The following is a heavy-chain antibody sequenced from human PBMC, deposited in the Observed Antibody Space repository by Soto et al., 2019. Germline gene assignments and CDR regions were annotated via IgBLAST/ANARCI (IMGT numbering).Heavy chain of an antibody. D-gene: IGHD3-10*01. CDR3: AIELWFDSSA. V-gene: IGHV3-30-3*01. CDR2: ISYDGSNK. CDR1: GFTFSSYA. J-gene: IGHJ5*02. Sequence: QVQLVESGGGVVQPGRSLRLSCAASGFTFSSYAMHWVRQAPGKGLEWVAVISYDGSNKYYADSVKGRFTISRDNSKNTLYLQMNSLRAEDTAVYYCAIELWFDSSALGQGTLVTVSS.